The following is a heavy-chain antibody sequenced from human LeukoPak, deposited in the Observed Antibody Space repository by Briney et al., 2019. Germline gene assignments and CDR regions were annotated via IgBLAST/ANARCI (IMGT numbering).Heavy chain of an antibody. CDR2: FRGGGETV. D-gene: IGHD5-18*01. CDR1: GFTFNSFE. CDR3: AKVPKGYSYGSDYFDY. J-gene: IGHJ4*02. V-gene: IGHV3-48*03. Sequence: PGGSLRLSCAASGFTFNSFELNWVRRAPGKGRRWFSYFRGGGETVYYTNSVKGRFTISRDNSKNSLSLQMNSLRTADTALYYCAKVPKGYSYGSDYFDYWGQGTLVTVSS.